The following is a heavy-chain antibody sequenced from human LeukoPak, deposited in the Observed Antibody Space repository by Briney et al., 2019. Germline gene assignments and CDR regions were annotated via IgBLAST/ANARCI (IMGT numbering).Heavy chain of an antibody. CDR2: IYTSGST. D-gene: IGHD5-18*01. CDR3: ARGGYSYGSFRLYFDY. CDR1: GGSISSGSYY. J-gene: IGHJ4*02. V-gene: IGHV4-61*02. Sequence: PSETLSLTCTVSGGSISSGSYYWSWIRQPAGKGLEWIGRIYTSGSTNYNPSLKSRVTISVDTSKNQFSLKLSSVTAADTAVYYCARGGYSYGSFRLYFDYWGQGTLVTVSS.